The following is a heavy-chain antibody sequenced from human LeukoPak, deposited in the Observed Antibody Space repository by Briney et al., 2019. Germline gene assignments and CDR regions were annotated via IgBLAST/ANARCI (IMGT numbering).Heavy chain of an antibody. D-gene: IGHD1-26*01. Sequence: SGGSLRLSCAASGFTFDDYTMHWVRQAPGMGLEWVSLISWDGGSTYYADSVKGRFTISRDNSKNSLYLQMNSLRTEDTALYYCAKDMTVGGWELHQVAFDIWGQGTMVTVSS. CDR1: GFTFDDYT. J-gene: IGHJ3*02. V-gene: IGHV3-43*01. CDR2: ISWDGGST. CDR3: AKDMTVGGWELHQVAFDI.